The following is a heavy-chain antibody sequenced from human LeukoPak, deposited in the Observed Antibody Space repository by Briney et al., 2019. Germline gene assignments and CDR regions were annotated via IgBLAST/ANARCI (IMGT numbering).Heavy chain of an antibody. J-gene: IGHJ3*01. CDR2: IIPILGTT. D-gene: IGHD3-22*01. CDR1: GGTFSSYA. Sequence: ASVKVSCKASGGTFSSYAISWVRQAPGQGLEWMGRIIPILGTTNYAQKFQGRVTITADKSTSTAYMELSSLRSEDTAVYYCLTFFYDSSGSYYRSDAFDVWGQGTMVTVSS. CDR3: LTFFYDSSGSYYRSDAFDV. V-gene: IGHV1-69*04.